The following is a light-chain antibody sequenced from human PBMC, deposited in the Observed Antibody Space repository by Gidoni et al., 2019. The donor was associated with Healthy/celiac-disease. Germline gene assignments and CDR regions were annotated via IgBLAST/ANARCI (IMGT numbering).Light chain of an antibody. J-gene: IGKJ4*01. Sequence: EIVLTQSPATLPLSPGERATLSCRASQSVSSYLAWYQQKPGQAPRLLIYDASNRATGIPARFSGSGSGTDFTLTISNLEPEDFAVYYCQQRSNWPLLTFGGGTKVEIK. CDR1: QSVSSY. CDR2: DAS. CDR3: QQRSNWPLLT. V-gene: IGKV3-11*01.